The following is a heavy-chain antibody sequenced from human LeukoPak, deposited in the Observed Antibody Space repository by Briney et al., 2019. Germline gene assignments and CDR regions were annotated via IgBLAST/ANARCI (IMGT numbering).Heavy chain of an antibody. CDR3: ARHYGSGTENDY. V-gene: IGHV5-10-1*01. CDR2: IDPSDSDT. J-gene: IGHJ4*02. Sequence: GASLLISCKVSGYVFIHYWISWVRQMPGKGLEWMARIDPSDSDTKYSPSFQGHVTISADKSISTAYLQWSSLKASDTAMYYCARHYGSGTENDYWGQGTQVTVSS. CDR1: GYVFIHYW. D-gene: IGHD3-10*01.